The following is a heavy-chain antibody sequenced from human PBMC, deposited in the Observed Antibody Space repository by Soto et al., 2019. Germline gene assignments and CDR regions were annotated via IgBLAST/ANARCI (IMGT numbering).Heavy chain of an antibody. V-gene: IGHV1-3*01. CDR1: GYTFTSYS. D-gene: IGHD2-21*02. Sequence: ASVKVSCKASGYTFTSYSVHLVRQAPGQRLEWMGWINAGNGNTKYSQKFQGRVTITRDTSTSTAYMELSSLRSEDTAVYYCARVNGGNLYFDYWGQGTLVTVSS. CDR2: INAGNGNT. J-gene: IGHJ4*02. CDR3: ARVNGGNLYFDY.